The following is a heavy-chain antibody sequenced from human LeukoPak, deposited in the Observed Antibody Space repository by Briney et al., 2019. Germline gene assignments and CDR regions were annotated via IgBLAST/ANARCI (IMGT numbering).Heavy chain of an antibody. J-gene: IGHJ4*02. CDR3: AKDPYYYDSSGYLDY. V-gene: IGHV3-9*01. Sequence: GRSLRLSCAASGFTFDDYAMHWVRQAPGTGLEWFSGISWNSGSIGYADSVKGRFTISRDNAKNSLYLQMNSLRAEDTALYYCAKDPYYYDSSGYLDYWGQGTLVTVSS. CDR1: GFTFDDYA. D-gene: IGHD3-22*01. CDR2: ISWNSGSI.